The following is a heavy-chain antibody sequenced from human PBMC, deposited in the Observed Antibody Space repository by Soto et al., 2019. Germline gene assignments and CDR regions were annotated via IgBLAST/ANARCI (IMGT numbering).Heavy chain of an antibody. D-gene: IGHD3-22*01. V-gene: IGHV3-53*01. CDR3: AAIYDSPPLNAFNF. Sequence: GGSLSLSCATSGFTVSHYYMTWVRQAPGKGLESVSVIYSGDSTYYADSVKGRFTISRDKSKKLLYLQLNTLRAEDTAVYYCAAIYDSPPLNAFNFWGQGTMVTVSS. J-gene: IGHJ3*01. CDR2: IYSGDST. CDR1: GFTVSHYY.